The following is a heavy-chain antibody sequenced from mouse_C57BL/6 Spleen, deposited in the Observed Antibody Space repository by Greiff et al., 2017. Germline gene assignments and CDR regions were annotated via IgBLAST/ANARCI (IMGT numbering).Heavy chain of an antibody. J-gene: IGHJ4*01. Sequence: EVHLVESGGGLVQPGGSLKLSCAASGFTFSDYYMYWVRQTPEKRLEWVAYISNGGGSTYYPDTVKGRFTISRDTAKNTLYLQMSRLKSEDTAMYYGARLNYYGSPYAMAYWGQGTSVTVSA. CDR3: ARLNYYGSPYAMAY. CDR2: ISNGGGST. D-gene: IGHD1-1*01. V-gene: IGHV5-12*01. CDR1: GFTFSDYY.